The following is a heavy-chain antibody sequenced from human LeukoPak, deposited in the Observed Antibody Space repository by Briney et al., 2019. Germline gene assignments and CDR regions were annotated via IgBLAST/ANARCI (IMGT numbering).Heavy chain of an antibody. CDR1: GFTFNTYS. CDR3: ARGTYYYDSSGYYPIYFDY. CDR2: IDSSGGYM. J-gene: IGHJ4*02. V-gene: IGHV3-21*04. D-gene: IGHD3-22*01. Sequence: GGSLRLSCEASGFTFNTYSMNWARQAPGKGLEWVSSIDSSGGYMFYADSVKGRFIISRDNSKNTLYLQMNSLRAEDTAVYYCARGTYYYDSSGYYPIYFDYWGQGTLVTVSS.